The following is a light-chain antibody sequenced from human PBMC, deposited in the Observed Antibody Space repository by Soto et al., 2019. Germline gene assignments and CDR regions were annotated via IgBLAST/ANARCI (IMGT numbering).Light chain of an antibody. CDR1: QSVSSY. CDR3: QQRSNWPPEIT. J-gene: IGKJ5*01. CDR2: DAS. Sequence: EIVLTQSAAAVSLSPGETATLSCRASQSVSSYLAWYQQKPGQAPRLLIYDASNRATGIPARFSGSGSGTDFTLTISSLEPEDFAVYYCQQRSNWPPEITFGQGTRLEIK. V-gene: IGKV3-11*01.